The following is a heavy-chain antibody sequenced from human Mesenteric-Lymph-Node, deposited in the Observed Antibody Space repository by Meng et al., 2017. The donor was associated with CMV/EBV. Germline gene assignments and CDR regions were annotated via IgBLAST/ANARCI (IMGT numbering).Heavy chain of an antibody. D-gene: IGHD1-26*01. CDR3: ARMVGDTYGMDV. CDR2: ITPYNGNT. CDR1: GYTFTSYA. Sequence: ASVKVSCKASGYTFTSYAMHWVRQAPGQRLEWMGWITPYNGNTNYAQEWQGRVTMTTDTSTNTAYMELRSLRSDDTAVYYCARMVGDTYGMDVWGQGTTVTVSS. V-gene: IGHV1-3*01. J-gene: IGHJ6*02.